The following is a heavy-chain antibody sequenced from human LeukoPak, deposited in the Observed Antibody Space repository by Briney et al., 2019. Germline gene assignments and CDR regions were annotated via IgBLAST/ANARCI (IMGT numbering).Heavy chain of an antibody. Sequence: GGSLRLSCAASGFTFSSYSMNWVRQTPGKGLEWVSAISSSSSYIYYADSVKGRFTISRDNAKNSLYLQMNSLRAEDTAVYYCASYCSSTSCYGYCFDYWGQGTLVTVSS. CDR1: GFTFSSYS. J-gene: IGHJ4*02. D-gene: IGHD2-2*01. CDR2: ISSSSSYI. V-gene: IGHV3-21*01. CDR3: ASYCSSTSCYGYCFDY.